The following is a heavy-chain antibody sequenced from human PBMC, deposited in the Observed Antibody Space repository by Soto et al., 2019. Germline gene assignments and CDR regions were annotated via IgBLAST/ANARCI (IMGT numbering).Heavy chain of an antibody. Sequence: GSLRLSCAASGFTFSSYAMHWVRQAPGKGLEWVAVISYDGSNKYYADSVKGRFTISRDNSKNTLYLQMNSLRAEDTAVYYCARDGTTNWNVPFDYWGQGTLVTVSS. CDR1: GFTFSSYA. CDR2: ISYDGSNK. V-gene: IGHV3-30-3*01. CDR3: ARDGTTNWNVPFDY. J-gene: IGHJ4*02. D-gene: IGHD1-20*01.